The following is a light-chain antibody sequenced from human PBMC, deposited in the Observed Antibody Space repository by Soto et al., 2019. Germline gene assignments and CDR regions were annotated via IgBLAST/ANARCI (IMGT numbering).Light chain of an antibody. CDR2: ATS. Sequence: DIQMTQSPSSLSASVGDRVTITCRASQSISSYLYWYQQRPGKAPKLLIYATSILQSGVPSRFSGSGSGTDFTLTISSLQPEDFATYYCQQSYSTQFTFGPGTKVEIK. V-gene: IGKV1-39*01. CDR3: QQSYSTQFT. J-gene: IGKJ3*01. CDR1: QSISSY.